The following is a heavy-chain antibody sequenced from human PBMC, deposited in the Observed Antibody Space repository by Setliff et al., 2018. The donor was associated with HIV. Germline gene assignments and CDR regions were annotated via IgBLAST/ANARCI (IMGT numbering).Heavy chain of an antibody. Sequence: GGSLRLSCAASGFSFSIYHVNWVRQAPGKGLEWVSYIRSDSTIIYYADSVKGRFTVSRDNVKNSLYLQMNSLRAEDTAIYYCARDNNRGGAVDYWGQGTLVTVSS. CDR2: IRSDSTII. CDR1: GFSFSIYH. CDR3: ARDNNRGGAVDY. J-gene: IGHJ4*02. V-gene: IGHV3-48*01. D-gene: IGHD3-16*01.